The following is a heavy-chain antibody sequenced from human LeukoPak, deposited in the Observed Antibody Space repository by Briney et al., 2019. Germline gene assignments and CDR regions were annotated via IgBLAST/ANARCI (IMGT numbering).Heavy chain of an antibody. J-gene: IGHJ4*02. CDR1: VGSLPSYY. CDR3: ARADFWSGYPIDH. D-gene: IGHD3-3*01. CDR2: ISYSGTT. V-gene: IGHV4-59*01. Sequence: PSETLSLTCTVSVGSLPSYYWSWIRQSPGKGPEWIGYISYSGTTNYNPSLKSRVTISVDASKNQFSLKVSSVTAADSAVYYCARADFWSGYPIDHWGQGTLVTVSS.